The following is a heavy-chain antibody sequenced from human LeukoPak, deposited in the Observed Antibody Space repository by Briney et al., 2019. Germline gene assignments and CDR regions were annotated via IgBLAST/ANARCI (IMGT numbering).Heavy chain of an antibody. D-gene: IGHD1-1*01. V-gene: IGHV4-4*07. CDR3: ARDPFGDGTTVDYYYGMDV. CDR1: GGSISSYY. CDR2: IYTSGST. Sequence: SETLSLTCTVSGGSISSYYWSWIRQPAGKGLEWIGRIYTSGSTNYNPSLKSRVTMSVDTSKNQFSLKLSSATAADTGVYYCARDPFGDGTTVDYYYGMDVWGQGTTVTVSS. J-gene: IGHJ6*02.